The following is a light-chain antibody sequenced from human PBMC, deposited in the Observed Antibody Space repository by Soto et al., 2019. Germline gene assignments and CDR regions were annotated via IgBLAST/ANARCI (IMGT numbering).Light chain of an antibody. Sequence: QSVLTQPPSVSAAPGQKVSISCSGSSSSVGNNYVSWYQQHPGKAPKLMIYHVTYRPSGVSNRYSGSKSGNSASLTISGLQADDEADYYCCSLTTSHTYVFGSGTKLTVL. J-gene: IGLJ1*01. CDR2: HVT. CDR3: CSLTTSHTYV. CDR1: SSSVGNNY. V-gene: IGLV2-14*03.